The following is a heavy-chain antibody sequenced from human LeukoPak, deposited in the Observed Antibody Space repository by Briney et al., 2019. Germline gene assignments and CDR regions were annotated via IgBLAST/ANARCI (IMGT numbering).Heavy chain of an antibody. Sequence: SETLSLTCDVSGGSISSLNWWSWVRQPPGKGLEWIGEVHHSGRTTYNPSLKSRVTMSVDTSKNHFSLGLRSVTAADTAIYCRARYFPRFGESLDYWGQGTLVTVSS. V-gene: IGHV4-4*01. CDR1: GGSISSLNW. D-gene: IGHD3-10*01. CDR2: VHHSGRT. J-gene: IGHJ4*02. CDR3: ARYFPRFGESLDY.